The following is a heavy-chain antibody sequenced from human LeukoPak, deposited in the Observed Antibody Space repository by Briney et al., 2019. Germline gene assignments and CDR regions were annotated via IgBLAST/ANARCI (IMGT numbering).Heavy chain of an antibody. Sequence: GASVKVSCKASGGTFSSYAISWVRQAPGQGLEWMGGIIPIFGTANYAQKFQGRVTITADESTSTAYMELSSLRSEDTAVYYCARGLGWLRSPSGYYYYYMDVWGKGTTVTISS. CDR2: IIPIFGTA. CDR1: GGTFSSYA. J-gene: IGHJ6*03. V-gene: IGHV1-69*13. CDR3: ARGLGWLRSPSGYYYYYMDV. D-gene: IGHD5-12*01.